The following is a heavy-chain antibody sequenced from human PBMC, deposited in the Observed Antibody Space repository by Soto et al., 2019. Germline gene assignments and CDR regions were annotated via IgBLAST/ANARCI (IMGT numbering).Heavy chain of an antibody. D-gene: IGHD6-6*01. Sequence: GASVKVSCKASGGTFSSYAISWVRQAPGQGLEWMGWIIPIFGTANYAQKFQGRVTITADKSTSTAYMELSSLRSEDTAVYYCARMGRRYSSSFPDYYYYGMDVWGQGTTVTVSS. V-gene: IGHV1-69*06. J-gene: IGHJ6*02. CDR3: ARMGRRYSSSFPDYYYYGMDV. CDR1: GGTFSSYA. CDR2: IIPIFGTA.